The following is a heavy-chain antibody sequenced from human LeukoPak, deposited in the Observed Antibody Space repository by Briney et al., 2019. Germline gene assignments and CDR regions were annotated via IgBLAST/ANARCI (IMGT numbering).Heavy chain of an antibody. J-gene: IGHJ3*01. CDR1: GFTFDDYG. V-gene: IGHV3-20*04. CDR2: INWNGGST. CDR3: TRVAYGEKNALDV. D-gene: IGHD3-10*01. Sequence: GGSLRLSCAASGFTFDDYGMSWVRQAPGKGLEWVSGINWNGGSTGYADSVKGRSTISRDNAKNSLYLQMNSLRAEDTAMYYCTRVAYGEKNALDVRGQGTMVTVSS.